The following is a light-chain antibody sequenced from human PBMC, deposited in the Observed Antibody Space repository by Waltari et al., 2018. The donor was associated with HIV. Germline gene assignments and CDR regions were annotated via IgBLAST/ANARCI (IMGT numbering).Light chain of an antibody. CDR2: EGI. V-gene: IGLV2-23*01. J-gene: IGLJ3*02. Sequence: QSALTQPASVSGSPGQPITISCTGSSRDVGSHNLAYWYQQHPGKAPKLMIYEGINRPSGISNRFSGSKSGNTASLTIAGLQAEDEADYYCCSYAGSSNWVFGGGTKLTVL. CDR1: SRDVGSHNL. CDR3: CSYAGSSNWV.